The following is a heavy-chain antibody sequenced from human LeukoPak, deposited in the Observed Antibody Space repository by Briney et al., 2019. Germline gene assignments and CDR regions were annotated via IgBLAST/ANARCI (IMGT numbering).Heavy chain of an antibody. CDR3: ARDLVSYYDSSGHDAFDI. V-gene: IGHV3-53*01. J-gene: IGHJ3*02. Sequence: PGGSLRLSCAASGFTFSSNYMSWVRQAPGKGLDWVSVIYSGGSTYYADSVKGRFTISRDNSKNTLYLQMNSLRAEDTAVYYCARDLVSYYDSSGHDAFDIWGQGTMVTVSS. D-gene: IGHD3-22*01. CDR2: IYSGGST. CDR1: GFTFSSNY.